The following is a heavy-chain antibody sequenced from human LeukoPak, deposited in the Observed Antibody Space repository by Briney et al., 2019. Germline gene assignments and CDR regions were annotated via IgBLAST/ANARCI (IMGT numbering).Heavy chain of an antibody. CDR2: IYPGDSDT. J-gene: IGHJ1*01. CDR3: ARHSSSWSETEYFQH. CDR1: GYSFTTYW. V-gene: IGHV5-51*01. D-gene: IGHD6-13*01. Sequence: GEPMKISCKGSGYSFTTYWIGWVRQMPGKGLDWMWIIYPGDSDTRYSPSFQGQVTISADKSISTAYLQWSSLKASDTAMYYCARHSSSWSETEYFQHWVQGTLVTVSS.